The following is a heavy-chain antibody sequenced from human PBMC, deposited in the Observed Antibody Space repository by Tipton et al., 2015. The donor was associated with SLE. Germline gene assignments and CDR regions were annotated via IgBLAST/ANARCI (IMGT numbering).Heavy chain of an antibody. Sequence: QLVQSGGDFVQPGGSLILSCATSGFTFSSYWMHWFRQAPGKGPMWVSRISRDGSNTYYADSVEGRFTISRDNAKNTLYLQMHSLRVDDTAVYYCGRGVYSEGSVGMDVWGQGTTVTVSS. CDR1: GFTFSSYW. V-gene: IGHV3-74*02. CDR2: ISRDGSNT. D-gene: IGHD3-22*01. J-gene: IGHJ6*02. CDR3: GRGVYSEGSVGMDV.